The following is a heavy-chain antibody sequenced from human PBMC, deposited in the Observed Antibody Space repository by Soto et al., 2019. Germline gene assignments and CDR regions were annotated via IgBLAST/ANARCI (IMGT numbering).Heavy chain of an antibody. Sequence: GSLRLSCAASGFTFSSYAMHWVRQAPGKGLEWVAVISYDGSNKYYADSVKGRFTISRDNSKNTLYLQMNSLRAEDTAVYYCARGAAVNYGDYDFDYWGQGTLVTVSS. CDR2: ISYDGSNK. CDR1: GFTFSSYA. V-gene: IGHV3-30-3*01. J-gene: IGHJ4*02. CDR3: ARGAAVNYGDYDFDY. D-gene: IGHD4-17*01.